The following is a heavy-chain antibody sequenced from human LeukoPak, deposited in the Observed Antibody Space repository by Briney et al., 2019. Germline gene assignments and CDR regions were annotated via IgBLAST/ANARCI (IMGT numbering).Heavy chain of an antibody. D-gene: IGHD3-10*01. CDR1: GYTFTSYG. V-gene: IGHV1-8*02. Sequence: ASVKVSCKASGYTFTSYGINWVRQATGQGLEWMGWMNPNSGNTGYAQKFQGRVTMTRNTSISTAYMELSSLRSEDTAVYYCAIRFSRGSGSAIDYWGQGTLVTVAS. J-gene: IGHJ4*02. CDR3: AIRFSRGSGSAIDY. CDR2: MNPNSGNT.